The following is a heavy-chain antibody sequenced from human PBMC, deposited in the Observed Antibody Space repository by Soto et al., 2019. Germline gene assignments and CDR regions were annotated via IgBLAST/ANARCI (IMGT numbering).Heavy chain of an antibody. CDR1: GGSYKRGSYY. CDR3: ARAFAYFDS. J-gene: IGHJ4*02. Sequence: SETLSLPCTVTGGSYKRGSYYWSWIRQPPGKGLEWSGYVYNTRRTSYNPSLKSRVAISMDTSKNHLCQNLDSVTAADTAVYFCARAFAYFDSWGQGTLVTSPQ. D-gene: IGHD3-3*01. CDR2: VYNTRRT. V-gene: IGHV4-61*01.